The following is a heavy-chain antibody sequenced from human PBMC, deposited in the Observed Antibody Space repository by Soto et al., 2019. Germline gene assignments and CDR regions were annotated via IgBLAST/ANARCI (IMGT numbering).Heavy chain of an antibody. D-gene: IGHD3-3*01. J-gene: IGHJ6*02. Sequence: ASVKVSCKASGYTFTSYGISWVRQAPGQGLEWMGWISAYNGNTNYAQKLQGRVTMTTGTSTSTAYMELRSLRSDDTAVYYCARQQRQADYDFWSASYYYGMDVWGQGTTVTVSS. V-gene: IGHV1-18*01. CDR2: ISAYNGNT. CDR3: ARQQRQADYDFWSASYYYGMDV. CDR1: GYTFTSYG.